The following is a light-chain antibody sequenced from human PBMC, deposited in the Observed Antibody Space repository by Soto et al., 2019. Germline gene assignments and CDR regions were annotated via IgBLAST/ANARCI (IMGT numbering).Light chain of an antibody. CDR1: HSISTN. V-gene: IGKV3-15*01. Sequence: DIVMTHSPATLSLSPVEIASLPCRSSHSISTNLAWYQQKPGQAPRLLIYGASTRATGIPARFSGSGSETEFTLTISSLQSEDFEVYYCQQYNNWPRTFGQGTKLDIK. CDR2: GAS. CDR3: QQYNNWPRT. J-gene: IGKJ1*01.